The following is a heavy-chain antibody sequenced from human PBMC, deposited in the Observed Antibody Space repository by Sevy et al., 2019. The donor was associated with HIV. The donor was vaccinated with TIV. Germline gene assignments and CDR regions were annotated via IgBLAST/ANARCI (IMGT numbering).Heavy chain of an antibody. V-gene: IGHV3-7*03. D-gene: IGHD3-16*02. CDR1: GFTFSSYW. Sequence: GGSLRLSCAASGFTFSSYWMSWVRQAPGKGLEWVANIKQDGSEKYYVDSVKGRFTISRDNAKNSLYLQMNSLRAEDTGVYYCARDGAFYDYVWGSYRRDAFDIWGQGTMVTVSS. CDR2: IKQDGSEK. J-gene: IGHJ3*02. CDR3: ARDGAFYDYVWGSYRRDAFDI.